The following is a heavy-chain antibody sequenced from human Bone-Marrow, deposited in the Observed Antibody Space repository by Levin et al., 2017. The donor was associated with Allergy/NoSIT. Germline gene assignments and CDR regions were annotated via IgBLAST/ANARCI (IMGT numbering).Heavy chain of an antibody. CDR3: AKVSVAVAGTVGAFDI. D-gene: IGHD6-19*01. J-gene: IGHJ3*02. V-gene: IGHV3-23*01. CDR1: GFTFSSYA. CDR2: ISGSGGST. Sequence: GESLKISCAASGFTFSSYAMSWVRQAPGKGLEWVSAISGSGGSTYYADSVKGRFTISRDNSKNTLYLQMNSLRAEDTAVYYCAKVSVAVAGTVGAFDIWGQGTMVTVSS.